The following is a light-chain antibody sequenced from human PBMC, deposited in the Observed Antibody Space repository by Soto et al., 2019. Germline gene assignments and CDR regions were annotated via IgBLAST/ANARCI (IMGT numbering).Light chain of an antibody. CDR3: CSYVGTYTYV. Sequence: QSVLTQPRSVSGSPGQSVTIPCTGTSSGVRDYNFVSWYQQHPGKAPKLMIYDVSKRPSGVPDRFSGSKSGNTASLTISGLQAEDEADYYCCSYVGTYTYVFGTGTKVTVL. CDR1: SSGVRDYNF. J-gene: IGLJ1*01. V-gene: IGLV2-11*01. CDR2: DVS.